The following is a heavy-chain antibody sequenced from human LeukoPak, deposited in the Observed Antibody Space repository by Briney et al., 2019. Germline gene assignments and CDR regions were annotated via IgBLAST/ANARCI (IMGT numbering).Heavy chain of an antibody. CDR1: GGSISSYY. V-gene: IGHV4-59*08. CDR2: IYYSGST. D-gene: IGHD3-10*01. Sequence: SETLSLTCTVSGGSISSYYWSWIRRPPGKGLEWIGYIYYSGSTNYNPSLKSRVTISVDTSKNQFSLKLSSVTAADTAVYYCARHTMVRGVMGVDDWGQGTLVTVSS. J-gene: IGHJ4*02. CDR3: ARHTMVRGVMGVDD.